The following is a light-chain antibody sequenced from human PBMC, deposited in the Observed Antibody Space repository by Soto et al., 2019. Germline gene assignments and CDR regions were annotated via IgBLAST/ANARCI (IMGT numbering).Light chain of an antibody. CDR3: HQYATSPLT. V-gene: IGKV3-20*01. CDR1: QSVTSNY. CDR2: SAS. Sequence: EIVLTQSPGTLSLSPGERATLSCRASQSVTSNYLAWYQQKPGQAPRVLIYSASSRATGIPDRFSGSGSGTDFTLTISRLEPEDFAVYYCHQYATSPLTFCGGTKVEI. J-gene: IGKJ4*01.